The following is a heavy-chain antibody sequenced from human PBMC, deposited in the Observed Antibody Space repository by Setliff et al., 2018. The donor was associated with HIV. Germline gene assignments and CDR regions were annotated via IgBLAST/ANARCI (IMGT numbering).Heavy chain of an antibody. J-gene: IGHJ4*02. CDR2: IYTSGST. CDR1: GGSISSGSYY. Sequence: SETLSLTCTVSGGSISSGSYYWNWIRQPAGKGLEWIGRIYTSGSTNYNPSLKSRVTISVDTSKNQFSLKLSSVTAADTAVYYCAKGYFDWLRAGTFDYWGQGSLVTVSS. D-gene: IGHD3-9*01. V-gene: IGHV4-61*02. CDR3: AKGYFDWLRAGTFDY.